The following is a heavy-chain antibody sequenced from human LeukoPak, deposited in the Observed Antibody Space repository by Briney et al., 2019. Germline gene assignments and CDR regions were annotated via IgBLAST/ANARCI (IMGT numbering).Heavy chain of an antibody. Sequence: GGSLRLSCAASGFTFSDYSMNWVRQAPGKGLEWVLYISSSSGTIFYADSVKGRFTISRDNAKNSLYLQMNSLRADDTAVYYCATDPATGTTATSLLAPWGQGTLVTVSS. J-gene: IGHJ5*02. CDR1: GFTFSDYS. V-gene: IGHV3-48*01. CDR2: ISSSSGTI. D-gene: IGHD1-1*01. CDR3: ATDPATGTTATSLLAP.